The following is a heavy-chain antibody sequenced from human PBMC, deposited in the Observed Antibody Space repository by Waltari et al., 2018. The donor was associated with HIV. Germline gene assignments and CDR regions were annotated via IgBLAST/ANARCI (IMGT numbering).Heavy chain of an antibody. CDR1: GFSVRSDG. V-gene: IGHV3-33*01. CDR3: ARKKEGGYSYGAVHYGMDV. Sequence: QVQLLESGGGVVQPGKSLRIHCVAAGFSVRSDGRNWVRQVPGKGLECVALIWYDGGNKKYVDSVRGRFTISRDNSKNTVNLQMNSLREEDTATYYCARKKEGGYSYGAVHYGMDVWGQGTTVIVSS. CDR2: IWYDGGNK. D-gene: IGHD5-18*01. J-gene: IGHJ6*02.